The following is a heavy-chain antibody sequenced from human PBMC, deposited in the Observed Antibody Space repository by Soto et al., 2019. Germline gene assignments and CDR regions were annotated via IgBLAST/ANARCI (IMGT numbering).Heavy chain of an antibody. D-gene: IGHD2-2*01. CDR1: GFVFSNYA. V-gene: IGHV3-30-3*01. Sequence: PGRSLILSGAPSGFVFSNYAINWVRQAPGKGLEWVALISYDGNNNYYTDSVKGRVTISRDNSKSALYLQMNSRRPEDTDVYYCAKCTSTSCHLGSDYWGQGTLVTVSS. CDR2: ISYDGNNN. J-gene: IGHJ4*02. CDR3: AKCTSTSCHLGSDY.